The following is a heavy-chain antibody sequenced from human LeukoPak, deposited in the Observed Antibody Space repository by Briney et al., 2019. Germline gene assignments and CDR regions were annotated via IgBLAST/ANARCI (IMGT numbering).Heavy chain of an antibody. V-gene: IGHV4-59*12. J-gene: IGHJ2*01. CDR3: ARGVFGDYGFWYIDL. CDR1: GGSINNYY. D-gene: IGHD3-10*01. Sequence: SETLSLTCTDSGGSINNYYWTWIRQPPGKGLEYIGYSYYSGSPHYNPPLKSRVTISVDTSKNQFSLKLSSVTGADTATYYCARGVFGDYGFWYIDLWGRGTLATVSS. CDR2: SYYSGSP.